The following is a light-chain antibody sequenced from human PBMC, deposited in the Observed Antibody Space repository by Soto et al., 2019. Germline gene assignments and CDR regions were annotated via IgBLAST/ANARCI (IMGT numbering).Light chain of an antibody. J-gene: IGKJ4*01. CDR1: RSIVSSS. CDR3: QQRGSWPQYT. CDR2: GSS. Sequence: EVVLTQSPGTLSLSPGERATLSCRPSRSIVSSSLHWYQQKFGQAPRLLISGSSTRATGIPDRFSGTASGTDFTLTISGLEPEDFAVYYCQQRGSWPQYTFGGGTKVDIK. V-gene: IGKV3-11*01.